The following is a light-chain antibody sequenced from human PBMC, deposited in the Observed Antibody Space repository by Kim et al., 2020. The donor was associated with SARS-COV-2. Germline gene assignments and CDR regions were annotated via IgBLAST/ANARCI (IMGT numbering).Light chain of an antibody. Sequence: SSELTQDPAVSVALGQTIRITCQGDSLRNYYANWYQQKPGQAPVRVVYRNSNRPSGIPDRFSGSISGNTASLTISGAQAEDAADYYCNSWDSSGNHYVFGSGTKSPS. CDR1: SLRNYY. J-gene: IGLJ1*01. V-gene: IGLV3-19*02. CDR3: NSWDSSGNHYV. CDR2: RNS.